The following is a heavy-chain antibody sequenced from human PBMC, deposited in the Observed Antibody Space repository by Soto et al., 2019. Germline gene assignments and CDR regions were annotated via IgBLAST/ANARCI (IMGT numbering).Heavy chain of an antibody. V-gene: IGHV1-69*02. CDR2: IIPILGIA. CDR3: ARADTAMGKDY. Sequence: QVQLVQSGAEVKKPGSSVKVSCKASGGTFSSYTISWVRQAPGQGLEWMRRIIPILGIANYAQKFQGRVTITADKSTSTAYMELSSLRSEDTAVYYCARADTAMGKDYWGQGTLVTVSS. CDR1: GGTFSSYT. D-gene: IGHD5-18*01. J-gene: IGHJ4*02.